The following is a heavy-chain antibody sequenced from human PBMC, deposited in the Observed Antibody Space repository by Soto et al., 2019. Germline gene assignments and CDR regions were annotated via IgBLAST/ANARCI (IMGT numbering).Heavy chain of an antibody. CDR2: ISAYNGNT. J-gene: IGHJ5*02. V-gene: IGHV1-18*04. CDR1: GYTFNSYG. Sequence: ASVEVSCKASGYTFNSYGISWVLQAPGQGLEWMGWISAYNGNTNYAQKVQGRVTMTTDTSTSTAYMELRSLRSDDTAVYYCARDLEYQPQYPWGQGTLVTVSS. D-gene: IGHD2-2*01. CDR3: ARDLEYQPQYP.